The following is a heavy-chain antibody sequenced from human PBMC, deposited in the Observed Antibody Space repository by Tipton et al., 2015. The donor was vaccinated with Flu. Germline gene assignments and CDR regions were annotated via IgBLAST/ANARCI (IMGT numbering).Heavy chain of an antibody. J-gene: IGHJ6*03. V-gene: IGHV4-59*08. D-gene: IGHD3-10*01. Sequence: TLSLTCTVSGGSISGYYWTWIRQPPGKGLEWIGYIYYSGSTNYNPSLKSRVTMSVETSKNQFSLKLSSVTAADTAVYYCARGGAGITMVRGATYYYYYMDVWGKGTTVTVSS. CDR1: GGSISGYY. CDR3: ARGGAGITMVRGATYYYYYMDV. CDR2: IYYSGST.